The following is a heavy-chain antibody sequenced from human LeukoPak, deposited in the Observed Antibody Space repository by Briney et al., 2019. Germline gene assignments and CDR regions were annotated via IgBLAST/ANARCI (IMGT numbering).Heavy chain of an antibody. J-gene: IGHJ5*02. V-gene: IGHV4-4*07. Sequence: SETLSLTCTVSGGSISSYYWSWIRQPAGKGLEWIGRIYTSGSTNYNPSLKSRVTMSVGTSKNQFSLKLSSVTAADTAVYYCARDKGSSWYNWFDPWGQGTLVTVSS. CDR2: IYTSGST. CDR1: GGSISSYY. D-gene: IGHD6-13*01. CDR3: ARDKGSSWYNWFDP.